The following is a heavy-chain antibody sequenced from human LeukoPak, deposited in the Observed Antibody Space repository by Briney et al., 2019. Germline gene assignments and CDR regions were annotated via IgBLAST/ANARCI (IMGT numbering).Heavy chain of an antibody. D-gene: IGHD5-18*01. Sequence: ASVKVSCKASGYTFTTYYMHWVRQAPGQGLEWMGIINPSGGSTNYAQKFQGRVTLTRDMSTSTVYMELSSLRSEDTAVYYCARTWIHEAYNWFDPWGQGTLVTVSS. J-gene: IGHJ5*02. CDR2: INPSGGST. CDR3: ARTWIHEAYNWFDP. CDR1: GYTFTTYY. V-gene: IGHV1-46*01.